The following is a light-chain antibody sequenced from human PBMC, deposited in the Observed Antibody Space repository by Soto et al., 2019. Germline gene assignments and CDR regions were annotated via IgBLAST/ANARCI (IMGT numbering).Light chain of an antibody. CDR1: QTISRC. J-gene: IGKJ5*01. CDR3: QQYCTTPT. CDR2: TTS. V-gene: IGKV1-39*01. Sequence: DIQMTQSPSSLSASVGDRVTITCRASQTISRCLNWYQQKPGKAPKLLIYTTSTLQSGVPSRFSGSGSATDITLTISSLQPEDFATYYCQQYCTTPTFGQGTRLEIK.